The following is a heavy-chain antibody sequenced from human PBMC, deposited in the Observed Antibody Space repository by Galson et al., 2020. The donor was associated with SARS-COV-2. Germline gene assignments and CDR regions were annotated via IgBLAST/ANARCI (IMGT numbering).Heavy chain of an antibody. CDR2: ISWNSGSI. J-gene: IGHJ4*02. V-gene: IGHV3-9*01. CDR3: AKVRRDGYGFDY. CDR1: GFTFDDYA. Sequence: GGSLRLSCAASGFTFDDYAMHWVRQAPGKGLEWVSGISWNSGSIGYADSVKGRFTISRDNAKNSLYLQMNSLRAEDTALYYCAKVRRDGYGFDYWGQGTLVTVSS. D-gene: IGHD5-12*01.